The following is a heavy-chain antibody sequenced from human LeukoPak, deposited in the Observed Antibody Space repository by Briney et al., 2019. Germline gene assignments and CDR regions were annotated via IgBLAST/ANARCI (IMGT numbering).Heavy chain of an antibody. CDR3: ARGKVVAGTPGQNCWDS. Sequence: SETLSLSCTVSGGSLSTYYGKRIRHPAGKGLEWIGRIYTSGRTKYNTSLESRVSMSSDTSKKQFALKLSSVTGADTAVYYCARGKVVAGTPGQNCWDSWGPGTLGSVSS. CDR1: GGSLSTYY. V-gene: IGHV4-4*07. D-gene: IGHD6-19*01. J-gene: IGHJ4*02. CDR2: IYTSGRT.